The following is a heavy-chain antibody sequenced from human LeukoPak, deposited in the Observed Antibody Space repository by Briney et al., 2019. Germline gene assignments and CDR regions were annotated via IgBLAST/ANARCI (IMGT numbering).Heavy chain of an antibody. J-gene: IGHJ4*02. D-gene: IGHD3-16*01. V-gene: IGHV4-59*12. CDR3: ARGLTAFDY. Sequence: PSETLSLTCTVSGGSISSYYWSWIRQPPGKGLEWIGYISYSGSTNYNPSLKSRVTISVDTSKNQFSLKLSSVTAADTAVYYCARGLTAFDYWGQGTLVTVSS. CDR1: GGSISSYY. CDR2: ISYSGST.